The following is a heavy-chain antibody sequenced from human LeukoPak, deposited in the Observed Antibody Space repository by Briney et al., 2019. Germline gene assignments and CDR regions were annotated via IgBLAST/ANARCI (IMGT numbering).Heavy chain of an antibody. CDR2: IYYTET. D-gene: IGHD3-22*01. CDR3: ARVRPYYYDSSGYYDY. V-gene: IGHV4-59*08. Sequence: SETLSLTCTVSGGSVSNYYWSWIRQSPGKGLEWIGYIYYTETSYNPSPKSRVTISVDTSKNQFSLKLSSVTAADTAVYYCARVRPYYYDSSGYYDYWGQGTLVTVSS. CDR1: GGSVSNYY. J-gene: IGHJ4*02.